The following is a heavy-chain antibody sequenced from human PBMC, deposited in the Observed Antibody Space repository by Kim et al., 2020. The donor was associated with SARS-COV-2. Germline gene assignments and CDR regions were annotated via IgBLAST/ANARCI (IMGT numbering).Heavy chain of an antibody. J-gene: IGHJ6*02. CDR1: GFTFSSYA. D-gene: IGHD6-19*01. CDR3: AKTSSGWPTRAYGMDV. Sequence: GGSLRLSCAASGFTFSSYAMSWVRQAPGKGLEWVSAISGSGGSTYYADSVKGRFTISRDNSKNTLYLQMNSLRAEDTAVYYCAKTSSGWPTRAYGMDVWGQGTTVTVSS. V-gene: IGHV3-23*01. CDR2: ISGSGGST.